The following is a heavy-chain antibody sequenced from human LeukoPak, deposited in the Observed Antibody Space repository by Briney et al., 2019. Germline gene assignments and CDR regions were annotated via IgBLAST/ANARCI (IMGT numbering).Heavy chain of an antibody. Sequence: SVKVSCKASGGTFSSYAICWVRQAPGQGLEWMGVIIPIFGTANYAQKFQGRVTITADESTSTAYMELSSLRSEDTAVYYCARDDGIAVAGPFDYWGQGTLVTVSS. V-gene: IGHV1-69*13. CDR2: IIPIFGTA. CDR3: ARDDGIAVAGPFDY. D-gene: IGHD6-19*01. J-gene: IGHJ4*02. CDR1: GGTFSSYA.